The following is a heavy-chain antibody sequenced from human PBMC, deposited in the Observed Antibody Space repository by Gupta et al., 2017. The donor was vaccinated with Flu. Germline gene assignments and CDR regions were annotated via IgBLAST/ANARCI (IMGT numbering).Heavy chain of an antibody. CDR2: VSHSGKS. J-gene: IGHJ4*02. V-gene: IGHV4-34*01. Sequence: QVQLQQWGAGLLKPSETLSLTCGLYGGFFSGFQWSWLRQPPGRGLEWIGDVSHSGKSDYSPSLKSRVTISIDTSKSQFSLEVNSVTAADTAVYYCARGRYYNYGRQFYFDYWGQGTLVSVSS. D-gene: IGHD5-18*01. CDR3: ARGRYYNYGRQFYFDY. CDR1: GGFFSGFQ.